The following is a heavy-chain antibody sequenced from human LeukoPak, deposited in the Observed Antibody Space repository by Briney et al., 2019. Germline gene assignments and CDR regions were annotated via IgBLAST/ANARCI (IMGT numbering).Heavy chain of an antibody. D-gene: IGHD2-2*01. CDR2: ISWNSGSI. CDR1: GFAFDDYA. CDR3: TKSGCSSTTCYYNS. J-gene: IGHJ4*02. V-gene: IGHV3-9*03. Sequence: GGSLRLSCAASGFAFDDYAMHWVRQAPGKGLEWVSGISWNSGSIGYADPVKGRFTISRDNAKNSLYLQMNSLRAEDMALYYCTKSGCSSTTCYYNSWGQGTLVTVSS.